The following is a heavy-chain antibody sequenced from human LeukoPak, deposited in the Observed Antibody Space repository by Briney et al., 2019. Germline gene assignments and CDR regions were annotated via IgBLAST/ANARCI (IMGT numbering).Heavy chain of an antibody. J-gene: IGHJ4*02. CDR1: GFTFSSYW. D-gene: IGHD3/OR15-3a*01. CDR3: AREEGLPGDDFPFVY. V-gene: IGHV3-7*01. Sequence: GGSLRLSCAASGFTFSSYWMSWVRQAPGKGLEWVANIKQDGSEKYYVDSVKGRFTISRDNAKNSLYLQMNSLRAEDTAVYYCAREEGLPGDDFPFVYWGQGTLVTVSS. CDR2: IKQDGSEK.